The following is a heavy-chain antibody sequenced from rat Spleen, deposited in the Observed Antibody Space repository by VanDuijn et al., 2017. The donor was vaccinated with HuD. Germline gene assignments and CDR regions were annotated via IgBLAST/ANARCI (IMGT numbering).Heavy chain of an antibody. CDR2: IFYDGSST. CDR1: GFTFSDFA. J-gene: IGHJ2*01. CDR3: ARSNLDY. Sequence: VQLVGSGGGLVQPGRSRRHHRAASGFTFSDFAMAWVRQAPKKGLEWVATIFYDGSSTYYRDSVKGRFTISRDNAKSTLYLQMDSLRSEDTATYYCARSNLDYWGQGVMVTVSS. V-gene: IGHV5-17*01.